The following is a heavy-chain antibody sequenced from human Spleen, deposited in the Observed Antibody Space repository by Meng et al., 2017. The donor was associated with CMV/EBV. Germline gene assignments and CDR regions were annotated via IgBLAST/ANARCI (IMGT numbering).Heavy chain of an antibody. CDR3: ATETGGNSFDH. CDR1: GYRFTDHY. CDR2: VDPDNGDT. J-gene: IGHJ4*02. V-gene: IGHV1-69-2*01. Sequence: CKLFGYRFTDHYLHWVQQAPGKGLEWMGLVDPDNGDTMYAEKFQGRVTMTADPSTDTAYLELSSLRSEDTAVYYCATETGGNSFDHWGRGVLVTVSS. D-gene: IGHD2-8*02.